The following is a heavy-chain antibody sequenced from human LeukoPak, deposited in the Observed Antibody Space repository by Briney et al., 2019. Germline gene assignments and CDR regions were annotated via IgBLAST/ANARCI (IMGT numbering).Heavy chain of an antibody. CDR2: IYIDATT. CDR3: ATRAGGYYYGSGSYYGMDV. CDR1: GFTVSSNY. V-gene: IGHV3-66*01. J-gene: IGHJ6*02. Sequence: PGGSLRLSCAASGFTVSSNYMSWVRQAPGKGLEWVSLIYIDATTYYADSVKGRFTISRDNSKNTLYLHMDSLRAEDTAVYFCATRAGGYYYGSGSYYGMDVWGQGTTVTVSS. D-gene: IGHD3-10*01.